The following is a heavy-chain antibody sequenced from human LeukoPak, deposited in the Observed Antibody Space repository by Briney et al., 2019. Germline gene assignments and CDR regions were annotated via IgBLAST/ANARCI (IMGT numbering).Heavy chain of an antibody. V-gene: IGHV1-8*01. CDR2: MNPNRGNT. J-gene: IGHJ3*02. CDR3: ARELHRNWGSAFDI. D-gene: IGHD7-27*01. Sequence: ASVKVSCKASGHTFTSYDINWVRQATGQGLEWMGWMNPNRGNTGYAQKFQGRVTMTRNTSISTAYMELSSLRSEDTAVYYCARELHRNWGSAFDIWGQGTMVTVSS. CDR1: GHTFTSYD.